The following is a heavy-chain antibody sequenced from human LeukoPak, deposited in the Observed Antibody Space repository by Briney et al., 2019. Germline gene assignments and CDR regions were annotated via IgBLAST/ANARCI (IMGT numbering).Heavy chain of an antibody. CDR3: ARDDFRFGELPHDY. CDR2: IIPILGIA. V-gene: IGHV1-69*04. CDR1: GGTFSSYA. D-gene: IGHD3-10*01. Sequence: GASVKVSCKASGGTFSSYAISWVRQAPGQGLEWMGRIIPILGIANYAQKFQGRVTITADKSTSTAYMELSSLRSEDTAVYYCARDDFRFGELPHDYWGQGTLVTVSS. J-gene: IGHJ4*02.